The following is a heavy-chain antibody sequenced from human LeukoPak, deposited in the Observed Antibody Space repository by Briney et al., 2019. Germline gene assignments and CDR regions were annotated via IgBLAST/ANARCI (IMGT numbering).Heavy chain of an antibody. CDR1: GGSFSGYY. CDR2: INHSGST. CDR3: ARVPTRYYYGSGSYRWFDP. Sequence: PSETLSLTCAVYGGSFSGYYWSWIRQPPGKGLEWIGEINHSGSTNYNPSLKSRVTISVDTSKNQFSLKLSSVTAADTAVYYCARVPTRYYYGSGSYRWFDPWGQGTLVTASS. J-gene: IGHJ5*02. V-gene: IGHV4-34*01. D-gene: IGHD3-10*01.